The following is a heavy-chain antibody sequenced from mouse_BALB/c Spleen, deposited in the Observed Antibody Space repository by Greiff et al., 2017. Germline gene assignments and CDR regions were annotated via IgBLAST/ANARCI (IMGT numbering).Heavy chain of an antibody. CDR2: ISSGGGST. Sequence: EVKLVESGGGLVKPGGSLKLSCAASGFAFSSYDMSWVRQTPEKRLEWVACISSGGGSTYYPDTVKGRFTISRDNAKNTLYLQMSSLKSEDTAMYYCARLRPRYFDYWGQGTTLTVSS. V-gene: IGHV5-12-1*01. CDR1: GFAFSSYD. CDR3: ARLRPRYFDY. J-gene: IGHJ2*01.